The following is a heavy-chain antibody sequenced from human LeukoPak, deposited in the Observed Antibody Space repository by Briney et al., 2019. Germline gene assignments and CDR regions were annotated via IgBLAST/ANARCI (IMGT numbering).Heavy chain of an antibody. Sequence: SETLSLTCTVSGGSISSYYWSWIRQPPGKGLEGIGYIYYSGSTNYNPSLKSRVTISLDTSKNQFSLMLSSVTAADTAVYYCAGLPGGSGSYHQADYWGQGTLVTVSS. V-gene: IGHV4-59*08. J-gene: IGHJ4*02. CDR2: IYYSGST. CDR3: AGLPGGSGSYHQADY. CDR1: GGSISSYY. D-gene: IGHD3-10*01.